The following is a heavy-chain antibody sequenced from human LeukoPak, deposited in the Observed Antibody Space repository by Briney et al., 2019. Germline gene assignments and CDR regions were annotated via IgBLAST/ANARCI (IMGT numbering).Heavy chain of an antibody. CDR2: IRGSGGST. Sequence: GGSLRLSCAASGFTFSSYGMSWVRQAPGKGLEWVAAIRGSGGSTYYADSVKGRFTISRDNAKNSLYLQMNSLRAEDTAVYYCARVYRTRIHVVVTAYKDYYMDVWGKGTTVTVSS. CDR1: GFTFSSYG. D-gene: IGHD2-21*02. V-gene: IGHV3-23*01. CDR3: ARVYRTRIHVVVTAYKDYYMDV. J-gene: IGHJ6*03.